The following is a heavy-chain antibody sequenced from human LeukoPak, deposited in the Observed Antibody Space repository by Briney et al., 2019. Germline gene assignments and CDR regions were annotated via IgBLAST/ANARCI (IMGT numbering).Heavy chain of an antibody. CDR2: MNPNRGNT. D-gene: IGHD6-6*01. V-gene: IGHV1-8*01. CDR1: VYTFTSYD. Sequence: ASVKVSCKASVYTFTSYDVNWVRQATGQRLEWVGWMNPNRGNTGYAQKFQGRVTMTRNTSISTAYMELSSLRSEDTAVYYCARGEYSSSSGAFDYWGQGTLVTVSS. CDR3: ARGEYSSSSGAFDY. J-gene: IGHJ4*02.